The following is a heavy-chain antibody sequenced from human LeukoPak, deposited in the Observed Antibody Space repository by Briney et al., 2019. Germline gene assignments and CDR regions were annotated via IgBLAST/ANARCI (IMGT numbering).Heavy chain of an antibody. CDR2: INHSGST. Sequence: PSETLSLTCAVYGGSFSGYYWSWIRQPPGKGLEWIGEINHSGSTNYNPSLKSRVTISVDTSKNQFSLKLSSVTAADTAVYYCARLLIAVAGSYYFDYWGQGTLVTVPS. V-gene: IGHV4-34*01. CDR1: GGSFSGYY. D-gene: IGHD6-19*01. CDR3: ARLLIAVAGSYYFDY. J-gene: IGHJ4*02.